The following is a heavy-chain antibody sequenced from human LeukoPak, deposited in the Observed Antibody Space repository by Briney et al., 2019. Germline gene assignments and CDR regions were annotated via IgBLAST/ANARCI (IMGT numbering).Heavy chain of an antibody. J-gene: IGHJ4*02. CDR2: INWNGGST. CDR1: GFTFDDYG. CDR3: ARGIRTDFWSGPHSGNFDY. V-gene: IGHV3-20*04. Sequence: GGSLRLSCAASGFTFDDYGMSWVRQAPGKGLEWVSGINWNGGSTGYADSVKGRFTISRDNAKNSLYLQMNSLRVEDTALYYCARGIRTDFWSGPHSGNFDYWGQGTLVTVSS. D-gene: IGHD3-3*01.